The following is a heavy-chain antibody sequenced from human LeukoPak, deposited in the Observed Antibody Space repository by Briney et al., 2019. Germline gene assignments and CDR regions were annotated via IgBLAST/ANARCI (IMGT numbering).Heavy chain of an antibody. CDR1: GASISIGFYY. V-gene: IGHV4-31*03. CDR3: ARGPYRNSFDY. J-gene: IGHJ4*02. CDR2: IYYSEST. Sequence: SETLSLTCTVSGASISIGFYYWSWIRQHPGKGLEWIGYIYYSESTYYNPSLKSRVTMSVDTSKNQFSLKLSSVTAADTAVYYCARGPYRNSFDYWGQGTLVTVSS. D-gene: IGHD4-11*01.